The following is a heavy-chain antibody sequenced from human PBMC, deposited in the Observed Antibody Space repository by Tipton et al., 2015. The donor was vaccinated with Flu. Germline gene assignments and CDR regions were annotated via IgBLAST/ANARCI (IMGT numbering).Heavy chain of an antibody. V-gene: IGHV4-59*01. CDR3: ARDRPNYYYYGMDV. J-gene: IGHJ6*02. CDR1: GGSISSYY. Sequence: TLSLTCTVSGGSISSYYWSWIRQPPGKGLEWIGYIYYSGSTNYNPSLKSRVTISVYTSKNQFSLKLSSVTAADTAVYYRARDRPNYYYYGMDVWGQGTTVTVSS. CDR2: IYYSGST.